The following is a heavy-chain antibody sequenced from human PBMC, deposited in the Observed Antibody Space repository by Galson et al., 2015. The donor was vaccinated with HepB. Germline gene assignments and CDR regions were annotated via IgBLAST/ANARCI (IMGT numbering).Heavy chain of an antibody. CDR1: GFTFSSYA. J-gene: IGHJ4*02. CDR2: ISGSGGST. Sequence: CAASGFTFSSYAMSWVRQAPGKGLEWVSAISGSGGSTYYADSVKGRFTISRDNSKNTLYLQMNSLRAEDTAVYYCAKDQRGNYYLSDYWGQGSLVTVSS. D-gene: IGHD1-26*01. V-gene: IGHV3-23*01. CDR3: AKDQRGNYYLSDY.